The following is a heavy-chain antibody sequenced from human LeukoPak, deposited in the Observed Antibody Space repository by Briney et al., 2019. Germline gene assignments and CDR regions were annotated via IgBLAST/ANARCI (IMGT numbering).Heavy chain of an antibody. V-gene: IGHV1-2*02. CDR2: INPNSGGT. D-gene: IGHD3-22*01. CDR1: GYTFTSYD. J-gene: IGHJ4*02. CDR3: ARDRDYDSSFDY. Sequence: GASVKVSCKASGYTFTSYDINWVRQAPGQGLEWMGWINPNSGGTNYAQKFQGRVTMTRDTSISTAYMELSRLRSDDTAVYYCARDRDYDSSFDYWGQGTLVTVSS.